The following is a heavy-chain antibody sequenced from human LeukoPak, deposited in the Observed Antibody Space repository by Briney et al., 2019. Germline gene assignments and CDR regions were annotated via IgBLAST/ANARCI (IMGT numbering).Heavy chain of an antibody. Sequence: GRSLRLSCAASGFSFSRYGIHWVRQAPGKGLEWVAVISNDGSNEYYADSVKGRFTISRDNSKNTLYLQMNSLRAEDTAIYYCAKEASSGYYTALYFDFWGQGTLVTVSS. CDR2: ISNDGSNE. CDR1: GFSFSRYG. D-gene: IGHD3-22*01. J-gene: IGHJ4*02. CDR3: AKEASSGYYTALYFDF. V-gene: IGHV3-30*18.